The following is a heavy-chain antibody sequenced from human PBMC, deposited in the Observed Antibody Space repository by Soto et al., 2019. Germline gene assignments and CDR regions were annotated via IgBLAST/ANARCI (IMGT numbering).Heavy chain of an antibody. CDR1: SGSMSSNW. Sequence: QVHLEESGPRLVKPSGTLSLTCVVSSGSMSSNWWSWVRQPPGKGLEWIGEIYHSGSTNYNPSLQSRVTISVDKSRTYFSLDLSSVTAADTAVYYCSSQTYSYAWHHWGQGIQVTVSS. J-gene: IGHJ5*02. V-gene: IGHV4-4*02. CDR2: IYHSGST. D-gene: IGHD5-18*01. CDR3: SSQTYSYAWHH.